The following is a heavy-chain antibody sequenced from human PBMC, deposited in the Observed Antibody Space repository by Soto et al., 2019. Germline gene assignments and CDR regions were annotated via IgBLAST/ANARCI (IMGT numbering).Heavy chain of an antibody. D-gene: IGHD6-19*01. CDR1: CFTCSSHS. Sequence: PCGSQRDPSAASCFTCSSHSMNWIRQTPRKGLEWVSYISSSSSTIYYADSVKGRFTISRDNAKNSLYLQMNSLRAEDTAVYYCARVLGGDSSGWYYYYYYYGMGVWGEGITVTVYS. CDR2: ISSSSSTI. CDR3: ARVLGGDSSGWYYYYYYYGMGV. V-gene: IGHV3-48*01. J-gene: IGHJ6*04.